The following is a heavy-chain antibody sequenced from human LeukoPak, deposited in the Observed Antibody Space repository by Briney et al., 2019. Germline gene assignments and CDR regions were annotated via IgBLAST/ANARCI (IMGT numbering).Heavy chain of an antibody. CDR2: IYYSGST. CDR1: GGSISSGDYY. D-gene: IGHD4-17*01. J-gene: IGHJ5*02. CDR3: ARHSSMTTANFDP. V-gene: IGHV4-30-4*08. Sequence: PSQTLSLTCTVSGGSISSGDYYWSWIRQPPGKGLEWIGYIYYSGSTYYNPSLKSRVTISVDTSKNQFSLKLSSVTAADTAVYYCARHSSMTTANFDPWGQGTLVTVSS.